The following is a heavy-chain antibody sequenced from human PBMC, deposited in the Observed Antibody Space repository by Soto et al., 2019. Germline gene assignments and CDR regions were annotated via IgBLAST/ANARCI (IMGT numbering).Heavy chain of an antibody. CDR3: ARGLSDIVVVVAARAWSVDWFDP. CDR1: GYTFTSYA. J-gene: IGHJ5*02. Sequence: ASVKVSCKASGYTFTSYAMHWVRQAPGQRLEWMGWINAGNGNTKYSQKFQGRVTITRDTSASTAYMELSSLRSEDTAVYYCARGLSDIVVVVAARAWSVDWFDPWGRGTLVTVSS. D-gene: IGHD2-15*01. V-gene: IGHV1-3*01. CDR2: INAGNGNT.